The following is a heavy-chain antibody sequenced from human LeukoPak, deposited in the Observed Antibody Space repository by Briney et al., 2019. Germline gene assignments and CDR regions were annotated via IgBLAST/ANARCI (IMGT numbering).Heavy chain of an antibody. CDR2: IYYSGST. Sequence: SETLSLTCTVSGGSISSSSYYWGWIRQPPGKGLEWIGSIYYSGSTYYNPSLKSRVTISVDTSKNQFSLKLSSVTAADTAIYYCARLDKGIKAAHFDYWGQGTLVTVSS. J-gene: IGHJ4*02. D-gene: IGHD6-25*01. V-gene: IGHV4-39*01. CDR1: GGSISSSSYY. CDR3: ARLDKGIKAAHFDY.